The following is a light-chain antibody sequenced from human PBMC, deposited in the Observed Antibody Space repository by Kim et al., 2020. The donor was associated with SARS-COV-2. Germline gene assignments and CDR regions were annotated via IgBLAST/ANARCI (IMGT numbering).Light chain of an antibody. Sequence: ELTQPPSASGTPGQRVTISCSGSSSNIGGNTVNWYQQLPGTAPKLLIYSNNQRPSGVPDRFSGSKSGTSASLAISGLQSEDEADYYCAAWDDSLNGWVFGGGTQLTVL. CDR3: AAWDDSLNGWV. CDR1: SSNIGGNT. CDR2: SNN. J-gene: IGLJ3*02. V-gene: IGLV1-44*01.